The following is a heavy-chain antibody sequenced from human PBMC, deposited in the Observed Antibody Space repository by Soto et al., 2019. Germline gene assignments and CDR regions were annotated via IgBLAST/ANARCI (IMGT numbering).Heavy chain of an antibody. CDR3: ARDPGVSLIPAAIVANYYYYGMDV. V-gene: IGHV1-69*01. Sequence: QVQRVQSGAEVKKPGSSVKVSCKASGGTFSSYAISWVRQAPGQGLEWMGGIIPLFGTANYAQKFQGRVTITADESTSTAYMELSSLRSEDTAVYYCARDPGVSLIPAAIVANYYYYGMDVWGKGTTVTVSS. J-gene: IGHJ6*04. D-gene: IGHD2-2*02. CDR2: IIPLFGTA. CDR1: GGTFSSYA.